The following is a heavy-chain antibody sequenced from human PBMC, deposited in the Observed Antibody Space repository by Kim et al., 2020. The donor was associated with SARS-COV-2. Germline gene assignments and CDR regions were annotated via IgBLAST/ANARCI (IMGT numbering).Heavy chain of an antibody. J-gene: IGHJ6*03. Sequence: ASVKVSCKASGYTFTSYGISWVRQAPGQGLEWMGWISAYNGNTNYAQKLQGRVTMTTDTSTSTAYMELRSLRSDDTAVYYCAREGGTAIAAAGIHYYYMDVWGKGTTVTVSS. D-gene: IGHD6-13*01. CDR1: GYTFTSYG. V-gene: IGHV1-18*01. CDR3: AREGGTAIAAAGIHYYYMDV. CDR2: ISAYNGNT.